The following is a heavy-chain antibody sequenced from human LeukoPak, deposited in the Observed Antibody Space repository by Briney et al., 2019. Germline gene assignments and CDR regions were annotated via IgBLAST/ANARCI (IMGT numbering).Heavy chain of an antibody. CDR2: LSYTGKT. V-gene: IGHV4-59*02. J-gene: IGHJ4*02. Sequence: SETLSLTCVVSGASVSTSHWNWIRQPPGQGLEWIGCLSYTGKTDYNPSLTSRVTISLDTSKNQVSLKLRSVTAADTAVYYCSEGYFEPFDHWGQGTLVTVSS. CDR1: GASVSTSH. D-gene: IGHD2/OR15-2a*01. CDR3: SEGYFEPFDH.